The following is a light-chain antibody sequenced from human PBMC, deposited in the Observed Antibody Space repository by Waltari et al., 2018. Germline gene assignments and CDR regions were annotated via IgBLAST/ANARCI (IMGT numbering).Light chain of an antibody. CDR2: GAS. J-gene: IGKJ2*01. Sequence: EIVMTQSPATLSVSPGERATLSCRASQSVRSNLAWYQQKPGQAPRLLIYGASNRATGIPGKFSGSGSGTEFTLTISSLQSEDVAVYYCQHYNNWPSYTFGPGTKLEIK. CDR1: QSVRSN. CDR3: QHYNNWPSYT. V-gene: IGKV3-15*01.